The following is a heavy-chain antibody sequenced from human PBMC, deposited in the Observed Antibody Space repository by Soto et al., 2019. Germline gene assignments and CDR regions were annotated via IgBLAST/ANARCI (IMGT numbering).Heavy chain of an antibody. Sequence: PGGSLRLSCAASGFSFSNYAMNWVRQAPGKGLEYVSAISSNGGSTYYADSVKGRFTVSRDNSKNTLYLQMGSLRAEDMAVYNCVRSDWGRDYWGQGTLVTVSS. D-gene: IGHD3-16*01. CDR2: ISSNGGST. CDR3: VRSDWGRDY. CDR1: GFSFSNYA. J-gene: IGHJ4*02. V-gene: IGHV3-64*02.